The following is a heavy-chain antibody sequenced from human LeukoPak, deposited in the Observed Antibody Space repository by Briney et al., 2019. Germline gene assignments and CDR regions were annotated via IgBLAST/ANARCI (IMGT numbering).Heavy chain of an antibody. J-gene: IGHJ3*02. CDR3: VTAVSGTLGGAFDI. CDR2: INPNSGVT. V-gene: IGHV1-2*02. D-gene: IGHD1-7*01. Sequence: PSVNLSCKASGYTFIDYFIHWMRQTPGHGLEWLGWINPNSGVTRYAQKFQDRVTMTRDTAAYMELSSLKSDDTAMYYCVTAVSGTLGGAFDIWGQGTAVTVSS. CDR1: GYTFIDYF.